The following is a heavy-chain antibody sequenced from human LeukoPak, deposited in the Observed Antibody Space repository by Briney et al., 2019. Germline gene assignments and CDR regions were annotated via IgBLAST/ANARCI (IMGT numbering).Heavy chain of an antibody. V-gene: IGHV3-23*01. Sequence: GGPLRLSCAASGFTFSSYAMSWVRQAPGKGLEWVSAISGSGGSTYYADSVKGRFTISRDNSKNTLYLQMNSLRAEDTAVYYCAKTPGYSGGSCPPFYFDYWGQGTLVTVSS. CDR2: ISGSGGST. CDR3: AKTPGYSGGSCPPFYFDY. J-gene: IGHJ4*02. D-gene: IGHD2-15*01. CDR1: GFTFSSYA.